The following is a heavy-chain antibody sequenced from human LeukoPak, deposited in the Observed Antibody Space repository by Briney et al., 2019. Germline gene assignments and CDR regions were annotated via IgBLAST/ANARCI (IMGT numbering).Heavy chain of an antibody. Sequence: GGSLRLSCAASGFTFSSYTMNWVRQAPGKGLEWVSSLSSSGDYINYADSVKGRFTISRDDAKNSLYLQMNSLRAEDTAVYYCARVNAAAFDIWGQGTMVTVSS. CDR1: GFTFSSYT. CDR3: ARVNAAAFDI. CDR2: LSSSGDYI. D-gene: IGHD1-1*01. V-gene: IGHV3-21*01. J-gene: IGHJ3*02.